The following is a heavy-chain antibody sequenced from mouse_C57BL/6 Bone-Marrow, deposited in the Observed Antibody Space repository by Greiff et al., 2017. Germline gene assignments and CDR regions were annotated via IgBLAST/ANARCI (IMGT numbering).Heavy chain of an antibody. CDR1: GFTFSSYA. Sequence: EVMLVESGEGLVKPGGSLKLSCAASGFTFSSYAMSWVRQTPEKRLEWVAYISSGGDYIYYADTVKGRFTISRDNARNTLYLQMSSLKSEDTAMYYCARDDYYDGGRFDYWGQGTTLTVSS. V-gene: IGHV5S21*01. J-gene: IGHJ2*01. CDR2: ISSGGDYI. CDR3: ARDDYYDGGRFDY. D-gene: IGHD2-3*01.